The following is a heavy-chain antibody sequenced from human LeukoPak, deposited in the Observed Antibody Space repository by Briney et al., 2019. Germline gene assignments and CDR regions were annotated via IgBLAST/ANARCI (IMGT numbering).Heavy chain of an antibody. CDR2: INPNSGGT. D-gene: IGHD6-13*01. CDR3: ARGAVRIAAAERGNWFDP. V-gene: IGHV1-2*02. J-gene: IGHJ5*02. CDR1: GYTFTGYY. Sequence: ASVKVSCKASGYTFTGYYMHWVRQAPGQGLEWMGWINPNSGGTNYAQKFQGRVTMTRDTSISTAYMELSGLRSDDTAVYYCARGAVRIAAAERGNWFDPWGQGTLVTVSS.